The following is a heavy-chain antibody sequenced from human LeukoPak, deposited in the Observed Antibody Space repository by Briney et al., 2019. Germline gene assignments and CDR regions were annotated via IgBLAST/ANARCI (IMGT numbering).Heavy chain of an antibody. J-gene: IGHJ4*02. D-gene: IGHD6-19*01. Sequence: GGSLRLSCAVSGFIVSSNYMTWVRQAPGKGLEWVSVIYSGGRTYYADSVKGRFTISRDNAKNSLYLQMNSLRAEDTAVYYCASMLLGGSGWYDYWGQGTLVTVSS. CDR1: GFIVSSNY. CDR3: ASMLLGGSGWYDY. V-gene: IGHV3-66*01. CDR2: IYSGGRT.